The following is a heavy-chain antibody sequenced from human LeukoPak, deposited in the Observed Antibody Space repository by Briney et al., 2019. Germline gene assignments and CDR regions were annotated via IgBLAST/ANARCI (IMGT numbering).Heavy chain of an antibody. CDR3: AKGYSYGDESFIFDY. J-gene: IGHJ4*02. CDR1: GFTFSSYA. D-gene: IGHD5-18*01. Sequence: PGGSLRLSCAASGFTFSSYAMSWVRQAPGKGLEWVSAISGSGGSTYYADSVKGRFTISRDNSKNTLYLQMNSLRAEDTAVYYCAKGYSYGDESFIFDYWGQGTLVTVSS. V-gene: IGHV3-23*01. CDR2: ISGSGGST.